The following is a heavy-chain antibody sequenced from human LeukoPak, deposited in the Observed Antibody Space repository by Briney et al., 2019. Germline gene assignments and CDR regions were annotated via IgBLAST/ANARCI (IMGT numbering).Heavy chain of an antibody. D-gene: IGHD4-23*01. CDR3: ATSRRTTVVTPSSAFDI. V-gene: IGHV4-59*01. CDR1: GGSISSYY. J-gene: IGHJ3*02. Sequence: SETLSLTCTVSGGSISSYYWSWIRQPPGKGLEWIGYIYYSGSTNYNPSLKSRVTISVDTSKNQFSLKLSSGTAADTAVYYCATSRRTTVVTPSSAFDIWGQGTMVTVSS. CDR2: IYYSGST.